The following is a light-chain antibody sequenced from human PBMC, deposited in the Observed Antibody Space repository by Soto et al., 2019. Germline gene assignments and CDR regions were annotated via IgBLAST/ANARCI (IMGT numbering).Light chain of an antibody. Sequence: QSVLTQPHSVSGSPGQSVTISCTGTSSDVGAYNFASWYQQRSGTAPRLIIYDVNKRPSGVPDRFSGSKSGNTASLTISGLQAEDEADYYCCSYAGNYKYVFGSGTKVTVL. CDR2: DVN. CDR1: SSDVGAYNF. V-gene: IGLV2-11*01. J-gene: IGLJ1*01. CDR3: CSYAGNYKYV.